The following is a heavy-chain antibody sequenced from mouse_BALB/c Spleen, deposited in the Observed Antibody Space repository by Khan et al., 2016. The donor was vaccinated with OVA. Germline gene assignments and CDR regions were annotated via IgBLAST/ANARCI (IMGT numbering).Heavy chain of an antibody. CDR1: GYIFTDFS. J-gene: IGHJ3*01. CDR3: ERGSDHYRFAY. D-gene: IGHD1-1*01. Sequence: VQLQQSGAELVRPGVSVKTSCKGFGYIFTDFSMHWVKRRHAKSLEWIGVISTHYGDSIYNQNFKGKATWTVDSSSSAAFMELARLTSADSATCCFERGSDHYRFAYWGQGTLVTVSA. V-gene: IGHV1S137*01. CDR2: ISTHYGDS.